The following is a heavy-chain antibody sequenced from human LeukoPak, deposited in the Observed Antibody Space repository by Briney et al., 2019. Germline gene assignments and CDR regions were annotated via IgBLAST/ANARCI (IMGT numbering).Heavy chain of an antibody. CDR2: ISYDGSNK. V-gene: IGHV3-30-3*01. J-gene: IGHJ4*02. CDR1: GFTFSSYA. CDR3: ARGAYYDFWSGSV. D-gene: IGHD3-3*01. Sequence: PGGSLRLSCAASGFTFSSYAMHWLRQAPGKGLEGVTVISYDGSNKYYADSVKGRFTISRDNSKNTLYLQMNSLRAEDTAVYYCARGAYYDFWSGSVWGQGTLVTVSS.